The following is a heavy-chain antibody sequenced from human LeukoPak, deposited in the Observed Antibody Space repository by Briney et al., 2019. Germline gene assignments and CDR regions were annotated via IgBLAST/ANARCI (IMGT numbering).Heavy chain of an antibody. CDR3: ARVVPAATAAEYFQH. CDR1: GGSISSGSYY. J-gene: IGHJ1*01. Sequence: SETLSLTCTVSGGSISSGSYYWGWIRQPPGKGLEWIGSIYYSGSTYYNPSLKSRVTISVDTSKNQFSLKLSSVTAADTAVYYCARVVPAATAAEYFQHWGQGTLVTVSS. D-gene: IGHD2-2*01. CDR2: IYYSGST. V-gene: IGHV4-39*01.